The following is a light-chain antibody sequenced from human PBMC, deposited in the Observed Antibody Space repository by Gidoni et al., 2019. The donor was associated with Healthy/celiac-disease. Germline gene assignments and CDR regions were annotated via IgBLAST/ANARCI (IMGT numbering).Light chain of an antibody. J-gene: IGLJ2*01. CDR2: EVS. CDR1: SSDVGGYNY. V-gene: IGLV2-14*01. CDR3: SSYTSSSRV. Sequence: QSALTQPASVSGSPGQSITISCTGTSSDVGGYNYVSWYQQHQGKAPKLMIHEVSNRPSGVSNRFSGSKSGNTASLTISGLQAEDEADYYCSSYTSSSRVFGGGTKLTVL.